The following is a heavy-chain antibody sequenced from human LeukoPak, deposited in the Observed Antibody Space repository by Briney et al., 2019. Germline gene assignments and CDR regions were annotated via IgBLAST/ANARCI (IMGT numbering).Heavy chain of an antibody. CDR3: ARDHSSGWYSDYFDY. CDR1: GFTFSSYG. V-gene: IGHV3-33*01. Sequence: GGSLRLSCAASGFTFSSYGMHWVHQAPGKGLEWVAAIWYDGSNKYYADSVKGRFTISRDNSKNTLYLQMNSLRAEDTAVYYCARDHSSGWYSDYFDYWGQGTLSPSPQ. D-gene: IGHD6-19*01. J-gene: IGHJ4*02. CDR2: IWYDGSNK.